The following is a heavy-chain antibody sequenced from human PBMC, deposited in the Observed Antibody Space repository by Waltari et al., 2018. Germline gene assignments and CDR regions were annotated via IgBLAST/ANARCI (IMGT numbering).Heavy chain of an antibody. V-gene: IGHV1-69*01. J-gene: IGHJ4*02. Sequence: QVQLVQSGAEVKKPGSSVKVSGKASAATFSSNPTRWVRQAPGQGLEWMGGIIPIFGTANYAQKFQGRVTITADESTSTAYMELSSLRSEDTAVYYCARTQGVGGSLYYFDYWGQGTLVTVSS. D-gene: IGHD5-12*01. CDR3: ARTQGVGGSLYYFDY. CDR2: IIPIFGTA. CDR1: AATFSSNP.